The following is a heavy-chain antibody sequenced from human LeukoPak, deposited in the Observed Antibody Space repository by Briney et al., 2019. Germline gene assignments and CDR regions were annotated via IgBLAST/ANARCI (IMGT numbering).Heavy chain of an antibody. J-gene: IGHJ4*02. Sequence: PSETLSLTCAVYGGSFSSYYWGWIRQPPGKGLEWIGSIFYSVNTYYNPSLKSRVTISVDTSKNQFSLKLNSVTAADTAVYYCARRSSSNGGGVFDYWGQGTLVTVSS. D-gene: IGHD6-6*01. CDR2: IFYSVNT. CDR1: GGSFSSYY. CDR3: ARRSSSNGGGVFDY. V-gene: IGHV4-39*01.